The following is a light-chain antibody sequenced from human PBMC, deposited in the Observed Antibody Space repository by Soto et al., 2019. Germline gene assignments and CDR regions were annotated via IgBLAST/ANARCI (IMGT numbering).Light chain of an antibody. CDR2: AS. V-gene: IGKV3-20*01. Sequence: EIVLTQSPGTLSLTTGERATLSCRASQSVSDMYLAWYQQKPGQAPRLLIYASNRATGIPDRFSGSGSGTDFTLTISRLEPEDFALYYCQHYGTSALFGPGTKVEIK. CDR1: QSVSDMY. CDR3: QHYGTSAL. J-gene: IGKJ3*01.